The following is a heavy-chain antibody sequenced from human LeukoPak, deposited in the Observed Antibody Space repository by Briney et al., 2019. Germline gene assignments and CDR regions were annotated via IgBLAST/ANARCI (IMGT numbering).Heavy chain of an antibody. Sequence: PGGSLRLSCAASGFTFSNYAMSWVRQAPGKGLEWVSSLSDNGGSPYYADSVKGRFTISRDNSKNTLYLHMNSLRVEDTAVYYCAKDPETYSSRWFDSWGQGTLVTGSS. V-gene: IGHV3-23*01. CDR2: LSDNGGSP. CDR1: GFTFSNYA. J-gene: IGHJ5*01. D-gene: IGHD2-21*01. CDR3: AKDPETYSSRWFDS.